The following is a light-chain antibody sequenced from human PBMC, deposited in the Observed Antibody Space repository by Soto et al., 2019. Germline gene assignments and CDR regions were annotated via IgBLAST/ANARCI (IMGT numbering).Light chain of an antibody. V-gene: IGLV1-40*01. CDR3: QSYDSSLSAPYV. CDR2: GNN. Sequence: QSVLTQPPSVSGAPGQRVTISCTGSSSNIGAGYDVHWYQQLPGTAPKLLIYGNNNRPSGVPDRFSGSKSGTSASLAITGLQAEDEADYYCQSYDSSLSAPYVFATGTKVTVL. CDR1: SSNIGAGYD. J-gene: IGLJ1*01.